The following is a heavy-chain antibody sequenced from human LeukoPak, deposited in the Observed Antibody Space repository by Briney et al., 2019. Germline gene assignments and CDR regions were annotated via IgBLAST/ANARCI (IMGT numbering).Heavy chain of an antibody. CDR2: ISSDGGNK. J-gene: IGHJ4*02. CDR3: ARGYCTSSSCYNDY. Sequence: PGGSLRLSCAASGFTFSRYALHWVRQAPGKGLEWVAVISSDGGNKYYADSVRGRFTISRDNSKNTLYLQMNSLRAEDTAVYSCARGYCTSSSCYNDYWGQGTLVTVSS. D-gene: IGHD2-2*02. V-gene: IGHV3-30-3*01. CDR1: GFTFSRYA.